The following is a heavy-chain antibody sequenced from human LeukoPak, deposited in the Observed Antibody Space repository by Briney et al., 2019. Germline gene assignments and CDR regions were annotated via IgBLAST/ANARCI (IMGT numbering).Heavy chain of an antibody. D-gene: IGHD3-10*01. Sequence: TGGSLRLSCALSGSTFSSYAMSRVRPPPGKGPAWVPVLSGRGGSTYYADSVKGRFTISRDNSKNTLYLQMNSLRVEDTAVYYCAKTDGDMVRGVIITCDYWGQGTLVTVSS. CDR1: GSTFSSYA. J-gene: IGHJ4*02. CDR3: AKTDGDMVRGVIITCDY. CDR2: LSGRGGST. V-gene: IGHV3-23*01.